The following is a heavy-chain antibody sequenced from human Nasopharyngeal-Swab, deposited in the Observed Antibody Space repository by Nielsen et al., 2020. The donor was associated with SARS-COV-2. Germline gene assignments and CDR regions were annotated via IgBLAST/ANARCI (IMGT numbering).Heavy chain of an antibody. Sequence: SETLSLTCAVYGGSFSGYFWSWIRQPPGKGLEWIGEINHSGSTNYNPSLEGRVTISVDTSKNQFSLKLSSVTAADTAAYYCARYRQYRGYYYYGMDVWGQGTTVTVSS. J-gene: IGHJ6*02. CDR3: ARYRQYRGYYYYGMDV. CDR2: INHSGST. D-gene: IGHD6-13*01. CDR1: GGSFSGYF. V-gene: IGHV4-34*01.